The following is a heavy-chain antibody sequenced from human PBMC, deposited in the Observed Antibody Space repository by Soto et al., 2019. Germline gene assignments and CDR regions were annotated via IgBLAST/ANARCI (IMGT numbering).Heavy chain of an antibody. CDR3: ARHRGGVRGVIDY. CDR2: IYPGDSDT. CDR1: GYRFTSDW. V-gene: IGHV5-51*01. Sequence: ESLKISCKGSGYRFTSDWIAWVRQMPGKGLEWMGIIYPGDSDTRYGPSFRGQVTITADKSTSTAYLQWSSLKSSDTAMYYCARHRGGVRGVIDYWGQGTLVTVSS. J-gene: IGHJ4*02. D-gene: IGHD3-10*01.